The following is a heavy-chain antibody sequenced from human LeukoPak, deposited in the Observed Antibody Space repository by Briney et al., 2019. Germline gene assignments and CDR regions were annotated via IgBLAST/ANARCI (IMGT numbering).Heavy chain of an antibody. CDR1: GFTFDDYA. Sequence: GGSLRLSCAVSGFTFDDYAMHWVRQAPGKGLEWVSGISWNSGSIGYADSVKGRFTISRDNAKNSLYLQMNSLRAEDTALYYCAKADALEKADFDYWGQGTLVTVSS. CDR3: AKADALEKADFDY. D-gene: IGHD5-24*01. J-gene: IGHJ4*02. CDR2: ISWNSGSI. V-gene: IGHV3-9*01.